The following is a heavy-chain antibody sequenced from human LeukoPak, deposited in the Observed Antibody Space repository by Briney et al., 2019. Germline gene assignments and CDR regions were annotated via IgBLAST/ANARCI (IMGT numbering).Heavy chain of an antibody. D-gene: IGHD3-22*01. V-gene: IGHV4-4*07. J-gene: IGHJ4*02. CDR3: ASAVYYYDSSEVDY. CDR2: IYTSGST. CDR1: GGSISSYY. Sequence: PSETLSLTCTVSGGSISSYYWSWIRQPAGKGLEWIGRIYTSGSTNYNPSLKSRVTMSVDTSKNQFSLKLSSVTAADTAVYYCASAVYYYDSSEVDYWGQGTLVTVSS.